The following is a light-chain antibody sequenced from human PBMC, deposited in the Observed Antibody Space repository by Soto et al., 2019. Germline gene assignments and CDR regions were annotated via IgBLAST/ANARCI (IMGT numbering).Light chain of an antibody. CDR3: SSYTSSSNVV. J-gene: IGLJ2*01. Sequence: QSALTQPRSVSGSPGQSVTIPCTGTSSDVGGYNYVSWYQQHPGKAPKLMIYEVSNRPSGVSNRFSGSKSGNTASLTISGLQAEDEADYYCSSYTSSSNVVFGGGTKLTVL. V-gene: IGLV2-14*01. CDR2: EVS. CDR1: SSDVGGYNY.